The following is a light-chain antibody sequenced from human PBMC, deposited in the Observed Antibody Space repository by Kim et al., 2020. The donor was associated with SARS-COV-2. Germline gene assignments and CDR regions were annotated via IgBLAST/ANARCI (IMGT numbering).Light chain of an antibody. CDR1: NLGDKY. CDR3: QAWDRSTVV. Sequence: SYELTQPPSVSVSPGQTASITCSGDNLGDKYACWYQQKPGQSPVLVIYQDTKLPSGIPERFSGSNSGYTATLTISGTQAMDEADYYCQAWDRSTVVFGRG. CDR2: QDT. J-gene: IGLJ2*01. V-gene: IGLV3-1*01.